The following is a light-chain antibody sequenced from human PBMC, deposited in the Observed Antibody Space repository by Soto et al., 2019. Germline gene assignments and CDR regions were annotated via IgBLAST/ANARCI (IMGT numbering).Light chain of an antibody. CDR3: QQRSSWPFT. V-gene: IGKV3-11*01. CDR1: QGVSSR. J-gene: IGKJ3*01. Sequence: EIVLTQSPATLSLTPGERATLSCRASQGVSSRFAWYQQKPGQAPRLLIYDASNRATGIPARFSGSGSGTDFSLTISSLEPEDFAVYYCQQRSSWPFTFGPGTKVDI. CDR2: DAS.